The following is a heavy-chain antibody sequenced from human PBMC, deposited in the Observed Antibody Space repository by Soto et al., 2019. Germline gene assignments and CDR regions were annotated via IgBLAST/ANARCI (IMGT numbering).Heavy chain of an antibody. CDR1: GGSISSSNW. CDR3: ARHFSVDYFDY. J-gene: IGHJ4*02. V-gene: IGHV4-4*02. CDR2: IYHSGST. Sequence: SETLSLTCAVSGGSISSSNWWSWVRQPPGKGLEWIGEIYHSGSTNYNPSLKSRVTISVDKSKNQFSLKLRSVTAADTAVYYCARHFSVDYFDYWGQGALVTVSS.